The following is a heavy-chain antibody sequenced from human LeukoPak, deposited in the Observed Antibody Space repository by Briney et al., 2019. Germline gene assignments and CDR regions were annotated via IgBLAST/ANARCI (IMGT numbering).Heavy chain of an antibody. D-gene: IGHD5-12*01. Sequence: GGSLRLSCAASGFTVSRNYMNWVRQAPGKGLEWVSVIYAGGSTYYADSVKGRFTISRDNSKNTLFLQMNSLRAEDTAVYYCARDLRVATNWGQGTLVTVSS. J-gene: IGHJ4*02. V-gene: IGHV3-66*01. CDR3: ARDLRVATN. CDR1: GFTVSRNY. CDR2: IYAGGST.